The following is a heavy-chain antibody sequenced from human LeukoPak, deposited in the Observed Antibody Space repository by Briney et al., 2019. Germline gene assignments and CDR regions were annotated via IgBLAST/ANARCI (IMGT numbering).Heavy chain of an antibody. CDR1: GFTFSSYS. Sequence: GGSLRLSCAASGFTFSSYSMNWVRQAPGKGLEWVSYISDSGSHIFYADSVKGRFTISRDNAKNTLYLQMNSLRAEDTAVYYCARGRWELLYYFDYWGQGTLVTVSS. CDR2: ISDSGSHI. V-gene: IGHV3-21*01. CDR3: ARGRWELLYYFDY. D-gene: IGHD1-26*01. J-gene: IGHJ4*02.